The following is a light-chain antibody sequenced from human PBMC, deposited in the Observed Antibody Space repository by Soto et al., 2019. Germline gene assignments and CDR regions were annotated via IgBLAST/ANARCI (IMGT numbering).Light chain of an antibody. Sequence: DIQMTQSPSTLSASVGDRVTITCRASQSIDNWLAWYQQKPGKAPKLLIYAASTLETGVPSRFNGSGSGTEFTLTIKSLQPEDFATYYCQQFSSYSTFGQGTKVDIK. CDR2: AAS. J-gene: IGKJ1*01. CDR1: QSIDNW. V-gene: IGKV1-5*01. CDR3: QQFSSYST.